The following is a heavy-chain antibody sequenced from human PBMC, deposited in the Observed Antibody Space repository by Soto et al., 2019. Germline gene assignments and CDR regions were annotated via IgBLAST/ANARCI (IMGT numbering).Heavy chain of an antibody. V-gene: IGHV1-69*01. Sequence: QVQLVQSGAEVRKPGSSVNVSCKASGGTFSRHAISWVRQAPGQGLEWMGGIIPTFGTANHAQKFKGRVTIIADESTSTVYMELSSLRSEDTAMYYCARGWGYDSNDYYYAYWGQGTLVIVSS. CDR2: IIPTFGTA. CDR3: ARGWGYDSNDYYYAY. D-gene: IGHD3-22*01. J-gene: IGHJ4*02. CDR1: GGTFSRHA.